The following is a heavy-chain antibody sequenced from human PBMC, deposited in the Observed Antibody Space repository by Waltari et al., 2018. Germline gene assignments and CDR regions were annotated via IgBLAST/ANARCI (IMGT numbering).Heavy chain of an antibody. J-gene: IGHJ4*02. CDR1: GGSISSGDYY. CDR3: ASRIPEDYGGNYY. Sequence: QVQLQESGPGLVKPSQTLSLTCTVSGGSISSGDYYWSWIRQPPGKGLEWIGYIYYSGSTYYSPSLKRRGTISVNTSKNQFSLKRSSVTAADTAVYYCASRIPEDYGGNYYWGQGTLVTVSS. D-gene: IGHD2-21*02. CDR2: IYYSGST. V-gene: IGHV4-30-4*08.